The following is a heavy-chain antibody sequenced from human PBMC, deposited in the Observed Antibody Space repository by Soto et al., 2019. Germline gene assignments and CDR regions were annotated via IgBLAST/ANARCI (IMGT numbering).Heavy chain of an antibody. CDR1: GGSISSYY. J-gene: IGHJ4*02. D-gene: IGHD2-8*01. Sequence: KTXERLCRACTVSGGSISSYYWSWIRQPSGKGLQWIGRSYTTGSANYNPSLKSRVTMSIDTSKNQFSLKLSSVTAADTAVYYCERPTGYVTEWYYFDTWGQGTQVTVYS. CDR2: SYTTGSA. V-gene: IGHV4-4*07. CDR3: ERPTGYVTEWYYFDT.